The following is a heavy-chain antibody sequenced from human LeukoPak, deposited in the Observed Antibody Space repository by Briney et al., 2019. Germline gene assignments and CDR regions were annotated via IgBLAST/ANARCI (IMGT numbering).Heavy chain of an antibody. CDR3: ARGRGYCSSTSCYARARGYYYYMDV. V-gene: IGHV4-39*07. Sequence: NPSETLSLTCTVSGGSISTSNYYWGWIRQPPGKGLEWIGNIFYSGSTYYSPSLKSRVTISVDTSKNQFSLKLSSVTAADTAVYYCARGRGYCSSTSCYARARGYYYYMDVWGKGTTVTVSS. D-gene: IGHD2-2*01. CDR2: IFYSGST. CDR1: GGSISTSNYY. J-gene: IGHJ6*03.